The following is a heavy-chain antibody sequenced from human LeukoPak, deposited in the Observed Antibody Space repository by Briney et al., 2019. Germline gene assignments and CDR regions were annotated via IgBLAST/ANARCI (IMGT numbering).Heavy chain of an antibody. D-gene: IGHD6-13*01. Sequence: SETLSLTCTVPGYSISSGYYWGWIRQPPGKGLEWIGSIYHSGSTYYNPSLKSRVTISVDTSKNQFSLQLNSVTPEDTAVYYCARVDRAISTTGTLADWGQGTLVTVSS. J-gene: IGHJ4*02. CDR1: GYSISSGYY. V-gene: IGHV4-38-2*02. CDR3: ARVDRAISTTGTLAD. CDR2: IYHSGST.